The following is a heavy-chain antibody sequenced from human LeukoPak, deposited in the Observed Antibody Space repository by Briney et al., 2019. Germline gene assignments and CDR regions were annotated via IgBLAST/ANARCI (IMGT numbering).Heavy chain of an antibody. CDR2: IYYTGST. D-gene: IGHD3-10*01. J-gene: IGHJ4*02. CDR3: ARKRYYDGSGSYHRD. V-gene: IGHV4-59*12. CDR1: GGSISGYY. Sequence: KPSETLSLTCTVSGGSISGYYWSWIRQPPGKGLEWIGYIYYTGSTNYNPSLKSRVIISVDTSKNQFSLKLSSVTVADTAVYYCARKRYYDGSGSYHRDWGQGTLVTVSS.